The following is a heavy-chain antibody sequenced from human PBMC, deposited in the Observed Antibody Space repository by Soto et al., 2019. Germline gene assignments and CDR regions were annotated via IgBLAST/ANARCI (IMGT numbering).Heavy chain of an antibody. CDR2: IYYSGGT. CDR1: GGSISSYY. V-gene: IGHV4-59*01. D-gene: IGHD5-18*01. J-gene: IGHJ6*02. Sequence: SETLSLTCTVAGGSISSYYWSWIRQPPGKGLEWIGYIYYSGGTNYNPSLKSRVTISVDTSKNQFSLKLSSVTAADTAVYYCARDGYSYGYNYYYGMDVWGQGTTVTVS. CDR3: ARDGYSYGYNYYYGMDV.